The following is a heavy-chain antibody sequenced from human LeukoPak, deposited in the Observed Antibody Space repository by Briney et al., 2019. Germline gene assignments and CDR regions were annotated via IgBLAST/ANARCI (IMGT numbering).Heavy chain of an antibody. J-gene: IGHJ3*02. D-gene: IGHD5-18*01. CDR3: ARMAQRAFDI. CDR2: ISSSSSTI. Sequence: PGGSLRLFYAASGFTFSSSNMNWVRQAPGEGLEWVSYISSSSSTIYYADSVKGRFTISRDNAKNSLYLQMNSLRDEDTAVYYCARMAQRAFDIWGQGTMVTVSS. CDR1: GFTFSSSN. V-gene: IGHV3-48*02.